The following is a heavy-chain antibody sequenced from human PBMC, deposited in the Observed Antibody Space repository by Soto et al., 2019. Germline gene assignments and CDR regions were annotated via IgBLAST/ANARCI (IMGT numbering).Heavy chain of an antibody. CDR3: AKGVSQSTPLALFDY. Sequence: EVQLLESGGGLVRPGGSLRLSCAASGFTFSSYAMSWVRQAPGKGLEWVSTISGSDGRTYSTDSVKGRFTISGDNSRNTAYLQMTSLSVEDPGVYYCAKGVSQSTPLALFDYWGRGTLVTVSS. CDR1: GFTFSSYA. V-gene: IGHV3-23*01. CDR2: ISGSDGRT. J-gene: IGHJ4*02. D-gene: IGHD2-15*01.